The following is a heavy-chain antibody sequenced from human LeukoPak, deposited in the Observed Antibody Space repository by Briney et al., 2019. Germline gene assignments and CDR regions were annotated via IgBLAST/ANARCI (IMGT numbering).Heavy chain of an antibody. D-gene: IGHD2-8*01. J-gene: IGHJ4*02. V-gene: IGHV1-2*02. Sequence: ASVKVSCKASGYTFTGYYMHWVRQAPGQGLEWMGWINPNSGGTNYAQKFQGRVTMTRDTSISTAYMELSRLRSDDTAVYYCARVSHCTNGVCPFDYWGQGTLVTVSS. CDR2: INPNSGGT. CDR1: GYTFTGYY. CDR3: ARVSHCTNGVCPFDY.